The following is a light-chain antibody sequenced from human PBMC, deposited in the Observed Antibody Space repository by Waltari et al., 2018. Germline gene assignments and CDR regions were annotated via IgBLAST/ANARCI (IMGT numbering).Light chain of an antibody. Sequence: QSVLTQPPSTSGTPGQRVTISCSGSSSNIGTNPVNWYQHPPGTAPKRLIYSNNQRPSGVPGRFSGSKSGTSASLAISGLQSEDEADYYCAAWDDTLNGYVFGTGTKVTVL. CDR2: SNN. J-gene: IGLJ1*01. CDR3: AAWDDTLNGYV. CDR1: SSNIGTNP. V-gene: IGLV1-44*01.